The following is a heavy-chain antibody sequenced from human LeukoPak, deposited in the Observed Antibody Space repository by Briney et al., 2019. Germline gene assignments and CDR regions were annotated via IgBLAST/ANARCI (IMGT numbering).Heavy chain of an antibody. CDR2: INHSGST. V-gene: IGHV4-34*01. Sequence: PSETLSLACAVYGGSFSGYYWSWIRQPPGKGLEWIGEINHSGSTNYNPSLKSRVTISVDTSKNQFSLKLSSVTAADTAVYYCARADIVVVPAVQFDYWGQGTLVTVSS. J-gene: IGHJ4*02. D-gene: IGHD2-2*01. CDR3: ARADIVVVPAVQFDY. CDR1: GGSFSGYY.